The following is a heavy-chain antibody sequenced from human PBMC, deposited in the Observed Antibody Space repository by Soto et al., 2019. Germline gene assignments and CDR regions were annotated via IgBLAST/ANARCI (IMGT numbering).Heavy chain of an antibody. J-gene: IGHJ4*02. Sequence: EVQLVESGGGLVQPGESRRLSCAASGFTFSGYSMNWVRQAPGKGLEWISFISSTCETMYYPDTVKGRFTISRDNAKNPLYLPMTTASAEVSGVSYCVREAAGRFIWGQGTLVTVSS. CDR1: GFTFSGYS. V-gene: IGHV3-48*01. D-gene: IGHD6-25*01. CDR2: ISSTCETM. CDR3: VREAAGRFI.